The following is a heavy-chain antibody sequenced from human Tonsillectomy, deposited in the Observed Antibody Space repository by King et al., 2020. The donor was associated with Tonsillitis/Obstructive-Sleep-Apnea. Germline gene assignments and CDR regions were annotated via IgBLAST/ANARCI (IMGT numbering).Heavy chain of an antibody. V-gene: IGHV3-23*04. CDR3: ARPDSSGFDY. CDR2: IVGIVGIT. D-gene: IGHD1-14*01. CDR1: GFAFITNA. J-gene: IGHJ4*02. Sequence: VQLVESGGGLVQPGGSLRLSFTASGFAFITNAMNWVRPAPGKGLEWVSAIVGIVGITYYSDPVKGRFTISRDNSRNTLYLQMKRLRAADTAVYYCARPDSSGFDYWGQGTLVTVSS.